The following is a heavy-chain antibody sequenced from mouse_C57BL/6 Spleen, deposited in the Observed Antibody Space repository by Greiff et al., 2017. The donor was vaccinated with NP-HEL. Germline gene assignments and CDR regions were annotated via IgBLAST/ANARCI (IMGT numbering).Heavy chain of an antibody. J-gene: IGHJ2*01. D-gene: IGHD3-2*02. CDR2: IDPENGDT. CDR3: TTGDSSGH. V-gene: IGHV14-4*01. Sequence: EVKLMESGAELVRPGASVKLSCTASGFNIKDDYMHWVKQRPEQGLEWIGWIDPENGDTEYASKFQGKATITADTSSNTAYLQLSSLTSEDTAVYYCTTGDSSGHWGQGTTLTVSS. CDR1: GFNIKDDY.